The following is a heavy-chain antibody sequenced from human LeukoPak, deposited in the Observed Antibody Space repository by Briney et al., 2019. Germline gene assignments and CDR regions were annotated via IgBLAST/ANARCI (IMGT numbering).Heavy chain of an antibody. J-gene: IGHJ4*02. V-gene: IGHV1-18*04. Sequence: ASVKVSCKASGYTFTGYYMHWVRQAPGQGLEWMGWISAYNGNTNYAQKLQGRVTMTTDTSTSTAYMELRSLRSDDTAVYYCARDRITMVRGVIIRTSTADYWGQGTLVTVSS. CDR2: ISAYNGNT. CDR3: ARDRITMVRGVIIRTSTADY. D-gene: IGHD3-10*01. CDR1: GYTFTGYY.